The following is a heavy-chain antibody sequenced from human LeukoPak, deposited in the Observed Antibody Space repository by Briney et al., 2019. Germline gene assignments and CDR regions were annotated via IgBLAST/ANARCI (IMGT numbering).Heavy chain of an antibody. D-gene: IGHD3-3*01. CDR3: ASYFWSGYFSSGGWFDP. CDR2: IYYSGCT. V-gene: IGHV4-59*11. CDR1: GGSISSHY. J-gene: IGHJ5*02. Sequence: PSETLSLTCTVSGGSISSHYWGWIRQPPGKGLEWIGYIYYSGCTNYNPSLKSRVTISVDTSKNQFSLKLSSVTAADTAVYYCASYFWSGYFSSGGWFDPWGQGTLVTVSS.